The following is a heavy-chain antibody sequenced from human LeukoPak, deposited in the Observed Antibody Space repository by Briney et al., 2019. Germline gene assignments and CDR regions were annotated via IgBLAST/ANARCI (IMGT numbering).Heavy chain of an antibody. D-gene: IGHD6-13*01. CDR3: AAESYSSPTSYYYYGMDV. Sequence: SVKVSCKASGFTFTSSAVQWVRQARGQRLEWIGWIIVGSGNTNYAQKFQERVTITRDMSTSTAYMELSSLRSEDTAVYYCAAESYSSPTSYYYYGMDVWGQGTTVTVSS. CDR1: GFTFTSSA. V-gene: IGHV1-58*01. CDR2: IIVGSGNT. J-gene: IGHJ6*02.